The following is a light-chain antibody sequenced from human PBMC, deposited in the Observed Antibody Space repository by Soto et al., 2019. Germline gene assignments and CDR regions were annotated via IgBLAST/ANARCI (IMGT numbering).Light chain of an antibody. J-gene: IGKJ3*01. V-gene: IGKV3-20*01. CDR2: GAS. Sequence: EIVLTQSPKTLSLSPGERGTLSCRASQTVSSSLLAWYQQKPGQAPRLLIYGASSRANGIPDRFSGSGSGTDFTLSISSLEPEDFAVYYCQQYGTSPITFGPGTKV. CDR3: QQYGTSPIT. CDR1: QTVSSSL.